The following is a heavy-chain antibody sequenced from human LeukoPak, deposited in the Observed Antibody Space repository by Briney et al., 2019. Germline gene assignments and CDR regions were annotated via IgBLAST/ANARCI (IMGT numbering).Heavy chain of an antibody. V-gene: IGHV4-4*07. CDR1: GGSISSYY. Sequence: SGTLSLTCTVSGGSISSYYWSWIRQPAGKGLEWIGRIYTSGSTNYNPSLKSRVTMPVDTSKNQFSLKLSSVTAADTAVYYCARDWITPRSSGWYEGWFDPWGQGTLVTVSS. CDR2: IYTSGST. CDR3: ARDWITPRSSGWYEGWFDP. D-gene: IGHD6-19*01. J-gene: IGHJ5*02.